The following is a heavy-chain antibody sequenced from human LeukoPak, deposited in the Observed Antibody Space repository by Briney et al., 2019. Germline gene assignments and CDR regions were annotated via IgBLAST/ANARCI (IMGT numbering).Heavy chain of an antibody. D-gene: IGHD6-19*01. V-gene: IGHV3-33*06. J-gene: IGHJ4*02. CDR2: IWYDGSNK. CDR3: AKDYSSGWYPIDY. Sequence: PGGSLRLSCAASGFTFSSYGMHWVRQAPGKGLEWVAVIWYDGSNKHYADSVKGRFTISRDNSKNTLYLQMNSLRAEDTAVYYCAKDYSSGWYPIDYWGQGTLVTVSS. CDR1: GFTFSSYG.